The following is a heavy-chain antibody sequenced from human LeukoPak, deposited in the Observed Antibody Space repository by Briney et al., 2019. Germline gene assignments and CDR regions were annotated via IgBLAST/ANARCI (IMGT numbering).Heavy chain of an antibody. J-gene: IGHJ4*02. CDR2: IYYSGST. CDR1: RGSISSGNYY. Sequence: SQTLSLTCTVSRGSISSGNYYWSWIRQPAGKGLEWIGSIYYSGSTYYNPSLKSRVTISVDTSKNQFSLKLSSVAAADTAVYYCARTTSGSYFPFDYWGQGTLVTVSS. V-gene: IGHV4-39*07. CDR3: ARTTSGSYFPFDY. D-gene: IGHD1-26*01.